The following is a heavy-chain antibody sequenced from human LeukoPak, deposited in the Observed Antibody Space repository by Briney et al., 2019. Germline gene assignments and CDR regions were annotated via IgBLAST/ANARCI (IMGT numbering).Heavy chain of an antibody. CDR2: ISSSSSYI. J-gene: IGHJ5*02. CDR3: AKSLDFWSGSPGWFDP. Sequence: SGGSLRLSCAASGFTFSSYSMNWVRQAPGKGLEWVSSISSSSSYIYYADSVKGRFTISRDNSKNTLYLQVNSLRAEDTAVYYCAKSLDFWSGSPGWFDPWGQGTLVTVSS. CDR1: GFTFSSYS. D-gene: IGHD3-3*01. V-gene: IGHV3-21*01.